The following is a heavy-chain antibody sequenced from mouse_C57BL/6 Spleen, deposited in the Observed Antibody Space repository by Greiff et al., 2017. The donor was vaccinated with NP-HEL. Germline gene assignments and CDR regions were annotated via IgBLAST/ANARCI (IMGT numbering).Heavy chain of an antibody. CDR1: GYTFTSYW. V-gene: IGHV1-50*01. D-gene: IGHD2-12*01. CDR2: IDPSDSYT. J-gene: IGHJ2*01. Sequence: QVQLQQPGAELVKPGASVKLSCKASGYTFTSYWMQWVKQRPGQGLEWIGEIDPSDSYTNYNQKFKGKATLTVDTSSSTAYMQLSSLTSEDSAVYYCARESLDSYDRGYYFDYWGQGTTLTVSS. CDR3: ARESLDSYDRGYYFDY.